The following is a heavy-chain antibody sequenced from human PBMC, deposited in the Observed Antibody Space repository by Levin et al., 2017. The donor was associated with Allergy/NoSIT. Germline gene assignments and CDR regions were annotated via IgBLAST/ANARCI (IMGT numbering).Heavy chain of an antibody. CDR3: ARDNSISSPLLSWWFDP. CDR1: GRIISDNY. D-gene: IGHD2-15*01. J-gene: IGHJ5*02. CDR2: ISPNGDIT. Sequence: GESLKISCKASGRIISDNYMHWVRQAPGQGLEWIGLISPNGDITSSAQILLGRLTVTRDTSTNTVYMELTNLRSEDTAVYYCARDNSISSPLLSWWFDPWGQGTLVTVSS. V-gene: IGHV1-46*04.